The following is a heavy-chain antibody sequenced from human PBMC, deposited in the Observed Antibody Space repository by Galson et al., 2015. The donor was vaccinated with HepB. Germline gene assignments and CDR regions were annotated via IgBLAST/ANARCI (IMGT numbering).Heavy chain of an antibody. V-gene: IGHV1-2*02. D-gene: IGHD2-21*02. CDR1: GSTLIDYY. Sequence: SVKVSCKASGSTLIDYYMHWVRQAPGQGLEWMGWINPNSGGTNYAQKFQGRVTMTRDTSISTAYMELSRLRSDDTAVYYCARDNRRYCGGDCPFDYWGQGTLVTVSS. J-gene: IGHJ4*02. CDR3: ARDNRRYCGGDCPFDY. CDR2: INPNSGGT.